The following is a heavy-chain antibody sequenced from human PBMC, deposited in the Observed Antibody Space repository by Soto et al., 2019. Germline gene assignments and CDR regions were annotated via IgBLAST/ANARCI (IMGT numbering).Heavy chain of an antibody. CDR2: IWYDGSNK. Sequence: GGSLRLSCAASGFTFSSYGMHWVRQAPGKGLEWVAVIWYDGSNKYYADSVKGRFTISRDNSKNTLYLQMNSLRAEDTAVYYWARGPLTYYYYYMDVWGKGTTVTVSS. V-gene: IGHV3-33*01. CDR1: GFTFSSYG. J-gene: IGHJ6*03. CDR3: ARGPLTYYYYYMDV. D-gene: IGHD3-9*01.